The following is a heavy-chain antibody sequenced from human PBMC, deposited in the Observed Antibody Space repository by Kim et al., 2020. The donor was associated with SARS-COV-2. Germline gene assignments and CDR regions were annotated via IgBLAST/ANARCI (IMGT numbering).Heavy chain of an antibody. J-gene: IGHJ3*02. CDR3: AKDRGVAAAGIAFDI. D-gene: IGHD6-13*01. V-gene: IGHV3-33*06. CDR1: GFTFSSYG. CDR2: IWYDGSNK. Sequence: GGSLRLSCAASGFTFSSYGMHWVRQAPGKGLEWVAVIWYDGSNKYYADSVKGRFTISRDNSKNTLYLQMNSLRAEDTAVYYCAKDRGVAAAGIAFDIWGQGTMVTVSS.